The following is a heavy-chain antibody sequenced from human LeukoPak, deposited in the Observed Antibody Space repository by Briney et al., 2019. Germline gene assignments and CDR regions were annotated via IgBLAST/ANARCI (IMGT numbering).Heavy chain of an antibody. J-gene: IGHJ4*02. CDR3: ARDGQQLARGY. CDR2: IGYDESKK. CDR1: GFTFSSYW. D-gene: IGHD6-13*01. Sequence: GGSLRLSCAASGFTFSSYWMHWVRQAPGKGLEWVAFIGYDESKKYYAESVKGRFTISRDNSKNTLYLQMNSLRAEDTAVYYCARDGQQLARGYWGQGTLVTVSS. V-gene: IGHV3-30*02.